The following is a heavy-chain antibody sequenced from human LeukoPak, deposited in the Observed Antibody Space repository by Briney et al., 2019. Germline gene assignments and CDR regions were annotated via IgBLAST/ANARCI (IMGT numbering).Heavy chain of an antibody. D-gene: IGHD6-13*01. J-gene: IGHJ4*02. Sequence: PSETLSLTCTVSGGSISSHYWSWVRQPAGKGPEWIGYISYSGNTNHNPSLNSRVPISVDTSKNQFSVMLSSVTAADTAVYYCARQGGYIAPLALWGQGTLVTVSS. CDR1: GGSISSHY. CDR3: ARQGGYIAPLAL. V-gene: IGHV4-59*08. CDR2: ISYSGNT.